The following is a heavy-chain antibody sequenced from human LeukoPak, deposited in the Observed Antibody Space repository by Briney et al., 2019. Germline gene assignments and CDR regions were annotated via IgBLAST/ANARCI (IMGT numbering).Heavy chain of an antibody. Sequence: PGGSLRLSCAASGFTFSSYAMSWVRQVPGKGLEWVSSITGSSASTYYADSVKGRFTISRDNSKNTLYLQMNSLRAEDMAVYFCAKLDYYDTHWGQGTLVTVSS. D-gene: IGHD3-22*01. CDR3: AKLDYYDTH. V-gene: IGHV3-23*01. J-gene: IGHJ4*02. CDR2: ITGSSAST. CDR1: GFTFSSYA.